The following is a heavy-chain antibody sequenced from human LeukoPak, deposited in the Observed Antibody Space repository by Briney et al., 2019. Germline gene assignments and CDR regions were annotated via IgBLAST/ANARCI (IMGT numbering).Heavy chain of an antibody. CDR1: GFTFSNYA. J-gene: IGHJ4*02. V-gene: IGHV3-23*01. CDR2: ITGSGDNT. Sequence: GGSLRLSCAASGFTFSNYAMRWVRKAPGKRLECFSRITGSGDNTYYADSVEGRFTISRDNSKNMVYLQMNSLRVEDTAIYYCAKGYSDSTFFYWGQGTQVSVSS. D-gene: IGHD5-12*01. CDR3: AKGYSDSTFFY.